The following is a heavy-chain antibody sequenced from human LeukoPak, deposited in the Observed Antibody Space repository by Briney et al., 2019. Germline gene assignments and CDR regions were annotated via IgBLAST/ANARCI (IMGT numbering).Heavy chain of an antibody. CDR3: AGIGGYYDSSGYYLEYFQH. J-gene: IGHJ1*01. V-gene: IGHV1-3*01. CDR2: INAGNGNT. Sequence: ASVKVSCKASGYTFTSYAMHWVRQAPGQRLEWMGWINAGNGNTKYSQKFQGRVTITRDTSASTAYMELSSLRSEDTAVYYCAGIGGYYDSSGYYLEYFQHWGQGTLVTVSS. CDR1: GYTFTSYA. D-gene: IGHD3-22*01.